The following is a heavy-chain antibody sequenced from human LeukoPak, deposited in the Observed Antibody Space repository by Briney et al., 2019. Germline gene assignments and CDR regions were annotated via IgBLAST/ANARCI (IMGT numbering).Heavy chain of an antibody. CDR1: GFSFSNYG. V-gene: IGHV3-7*01. J-gene: IGHJ6*03. CDR2: IKQDGSEK. Sequence: GGSLRLSCAASGFSFSNYGMNWVRQVPGKGLEWVANIKQDGSEKYYVDSVKGRFTISRDNAKKSLYLQMNSLRAEDTAVYYCAKDLNYYDSSGYLDVWGKGTTVTISS. D-gene: IGHD3-22*01. CDR3: AKDLNYYDSSGYLDV.